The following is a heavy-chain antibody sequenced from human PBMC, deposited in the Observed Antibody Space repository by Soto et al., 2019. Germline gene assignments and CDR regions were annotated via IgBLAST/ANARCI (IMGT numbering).Heavy chain of an antibody. D-gene: IGHD4-17*01. J-gene: IGHJ6*02. CDR3: ARVHTVTIGSPYYYYYGMDV. Sequence: QVQLVESGGGVVQPGRSLRLSCAASGFTFSSYGMHWVRQAPGKGLEWVAVIWYDGSNKYYADSVKGRFTISRDNSKNTLYLQMNSLRAEDTAVYYCARVHTVTIGSPYYYYYGMDVWGQGTTVTVSS. CDR1: GFTFSSYG. CDR2: IWYDGSNK. V-gene: IGHV3-33*01.